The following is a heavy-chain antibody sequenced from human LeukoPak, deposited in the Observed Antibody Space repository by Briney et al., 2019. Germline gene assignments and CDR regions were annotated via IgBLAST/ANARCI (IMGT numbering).Heavy chain of an antibody. V-gene: IGHV4-61*02. D-gene: IGHD3-9*01. CDR2: IFTTGAT. CDR1: GGSVSASDSY. J-gene: IGHJ6*03. CDR3: ARNFATRGRYHYFYYMDV. Sequence: SETLSLTCSVSGGSVSASDSYWTWIRQPAGKGLEVIGRIFTTGATDYNPSLKGRVTISIDRSSNQFSLTLTSVSAADTAIYYCARNFATRGRYHYFYYMDVWGRGTTVIVSS.